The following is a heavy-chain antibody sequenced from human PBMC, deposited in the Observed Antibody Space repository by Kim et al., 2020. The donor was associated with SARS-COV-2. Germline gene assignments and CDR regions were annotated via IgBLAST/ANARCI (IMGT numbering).Heavy chain of an antibody. J-gene: IGHJ1*01. CDR3: ATGAPGL. CDR1: GGSFSGFQ. V-gene: IGHV4-34*01. Sequence: SETLSLTCAVYGGSFSGFQWSWIRQTPGKGLEWIGEINHSGSSNYNPSLKSRVTMSVDTSKNHFSLKLRSVTAADTAVYYCATGAPGLWGQGTVVAVSS. CDR2: INHSGSS. D-gene: IGHD3-10*01.